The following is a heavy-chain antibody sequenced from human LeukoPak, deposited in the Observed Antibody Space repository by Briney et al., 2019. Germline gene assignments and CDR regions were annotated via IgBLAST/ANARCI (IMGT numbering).Heavy chain of an antibody. CDR1: GFTFSSYS. CDR3: ARGGFDYVWGSYRPLDY. J-gene: IGHJ4*02. CDR2: ISSSSSYI. D-gene: IGHD3-16*02. V-gene: IGHV3-21*01. Sequence: GGSLRLSCAASGFTFSSYSMNWVRQAPGKGLEWVSSISSSSSYIYYADSVKGRFTISRDNAKNSLYLQMNSLRAEDTAVYYCARGGFDYVWGSYRPLDYWGQGTLVTVSS.